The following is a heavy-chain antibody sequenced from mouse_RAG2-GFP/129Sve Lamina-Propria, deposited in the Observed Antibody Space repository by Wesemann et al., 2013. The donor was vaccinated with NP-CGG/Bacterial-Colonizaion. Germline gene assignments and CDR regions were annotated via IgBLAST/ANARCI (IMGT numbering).Heavy chain of an antibody. Sequence: QVQLQQPGAELVKPGASVKLSCKASGYTFTSYWMHWVKQRPGRGLEWIGRIDPNSGGTKYNEKFKSKATLTVDKPSSTAYMQLSSLTSEDSAVYYCARSGVGNYWYFDVWGTGTTVTVSS. CDR2: IDPNSGGT. CDR3: ARSGVGNYWYFDV. D-gene: IGHD1-1*02. J-gene: IGHJ1*03. CDR1: GYTFTSYW. V-gene: IGHV1-72*01.